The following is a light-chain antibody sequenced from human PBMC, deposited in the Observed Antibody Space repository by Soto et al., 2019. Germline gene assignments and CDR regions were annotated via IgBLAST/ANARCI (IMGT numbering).Light chain of an antibody. J-gene: IGLJ1*01. CDR3: RSYTSSSLYV. V-gene: IGLV2-14*03. Sequence: QSALTQPASVSGSPGQSITISCTGTSSVVGGYDYVSWYQHHPGKAPKLMIYDVSSRPSGVSNRFSGSKSGNTASLTISGLQAEDEADYYCRSYTSSSLYVFGTGNKVTDL. CDR1: SSVVGGYDY. CDR2: DVS.